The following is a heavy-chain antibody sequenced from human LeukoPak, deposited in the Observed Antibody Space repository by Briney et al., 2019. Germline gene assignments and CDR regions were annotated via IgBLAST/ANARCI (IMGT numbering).Heavy chain of an antibody. CDR2: IHHSGST. J-gene: IGHJ5*02. CDR1: GGSISSGNYY. D-gene: IGHD3-10*01. CDR3: ASYGSGSYRFDP. V-gene: IGHV4-31*03. Sequence: PSETLSLTCTVSGGSISSGNYYWSWIRQHPGKGLEWIGYIHHSGSTYYNPSLKSRVIISVDTSKNQFSLKLDSVTAADTAVYYCASYGSGSYRFDPWGQGTLVTVSS.